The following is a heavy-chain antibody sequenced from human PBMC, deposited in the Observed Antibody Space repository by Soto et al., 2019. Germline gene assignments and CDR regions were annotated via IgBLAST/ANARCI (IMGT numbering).Heavy chain of an antibody. CDR3: ARGGDRYYQFGVDV. J-gene: IGHJ6*02. CDR1: GGSLSNYY. CDR2: FYYSGST. V-gene: IGHV4-59*01. D-gene: IGHD3-10*01. Sequence: PSETLSLTCTVSGGSLSNYYWNWIRQPPGRGLEWIGYFYYSGSTDYNPSLRGRVTISVDTSNNRFSLKLTSVTAADTAVYYCARGGDRYYQFGVDVWGRGTTVTVSS.